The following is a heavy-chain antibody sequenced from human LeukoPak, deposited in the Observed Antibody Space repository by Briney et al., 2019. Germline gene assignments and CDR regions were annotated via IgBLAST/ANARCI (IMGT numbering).Heavy chain of an antibody. J-gene: IGHJ5*02. CDR1: GFTFSSYG. Sequence: PGGSLRLSCAASGFTFSSYGMHCVRQAPGKGLEWMAVISYDGSNKYYSDSVKGRFTISTDNSKNTLYLQMSSMRAEDTAVYYCAKELRGYSYGLRNNWFDPWGQGTLVTVSS. D-gene: IGHD5-18*01. V-gene: IGHV3-30*18. CDR3: AKELRGYSYGLRNNWFDP. CDR2: ISYDGSNK.